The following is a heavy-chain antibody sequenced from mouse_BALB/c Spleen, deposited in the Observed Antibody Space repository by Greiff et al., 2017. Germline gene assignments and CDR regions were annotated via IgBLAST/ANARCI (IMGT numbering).Heavy chain of an antibody. V-gene: IGHV4-1*02. CDR2: INPDSSTI. J-gene: IGHJ1*01. Sequence: EVKLVESGGGLVQPGGSLKLSCAASGFDFSRYWMSWVRQAPGKGLEWIGEINPDSSTINYTPSLKDKFIISRDNAKNTLYLQMSKVRSEDTALYYCARPRGDYDYDWYFDVWGAGTTVTVSS. CDR1: GFDFSRYW. D-gene: IGHD2-4*01. CDR3: ARPRGDYDYDWYFDV.